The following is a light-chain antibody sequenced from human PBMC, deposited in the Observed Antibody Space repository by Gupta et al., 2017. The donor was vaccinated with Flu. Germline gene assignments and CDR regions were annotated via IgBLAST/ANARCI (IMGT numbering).Light chain of an antibody. J-gene: IGKJ3*01. Sequence: PSFLSASVGDRVTITCRASQGIRSYLAWYQQKPGKAPKLLIYTASTLQSGVPSRFSGSGSGTEFTLTVSSLKPEDVATYYCQQLNSYPPVFGPGTKVDIK. CDR3: QQLNSYPPV. CDR1: QGIRSY. CDR2: TAS. V-gene: IGKV1-9*01.